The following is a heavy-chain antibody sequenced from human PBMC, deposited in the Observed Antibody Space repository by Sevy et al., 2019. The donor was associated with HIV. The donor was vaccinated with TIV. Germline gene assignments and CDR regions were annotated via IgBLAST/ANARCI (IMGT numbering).Heavy chain of an antibody. J-gene: IGHJ4*02. D-gene: IGHD1-26*01. V-gene: IGHV3-74*01. CDR3: ARGSRGTFGS. CDR1: GFTFTSDW. Sequence: GGSLRLSCAASGFTFTSDWMNWVRQPPGKGLVWVSHINSDGESIRYAESVKGRFTTSRDNAKNTLYLQMNNLRAEDTAVYYCARGSRGTFGSWGQGTLITVSS. CDR2: INSDGESI.